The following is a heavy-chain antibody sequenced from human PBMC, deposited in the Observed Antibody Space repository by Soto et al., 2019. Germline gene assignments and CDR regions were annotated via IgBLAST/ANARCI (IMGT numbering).Heavy chain of an antibody. CDR2: MNPNSGNT. J-gene: IGHJ4*02. CDR3: ARAQPFWRGYSHYYFDY. D-gene: IGHD3-3*01. V-gene: IGHV1-8*01. Sequence: QVQLVQSGAEVKKPGASVKVSCKASGYTFTSYDINWVRQATGQGLEWMGWMNPNSGNTGYAQKFQGRVTMTRNTSISTAYMELSSLRSEDTAVYYCARAQPFWRGYSHYYFDYWGQGTLVTVSS. CDR1: GYTFTSYD.